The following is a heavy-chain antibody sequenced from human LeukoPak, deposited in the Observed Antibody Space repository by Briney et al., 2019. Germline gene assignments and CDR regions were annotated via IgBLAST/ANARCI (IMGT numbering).Heavy chain of an antibody. V-gene: IGHV1-46*01. Sequence: ASVKVSCKASGYTFTSYYILWVRQAPGQGLEWMGIINPSGGTTSYSQKFQGRVTMTRDTSTSTVYMELSSLRSEDTAVYYCASRQDYYSHGMDVWGQGTTVTVSS. CDR3: ASRQDYYSHGMDV. CDR2: INPSGGTT. D-gene: IGHD6-6*01. J-gene: IGHJ6*02. CDR1: GYTFTSYY.